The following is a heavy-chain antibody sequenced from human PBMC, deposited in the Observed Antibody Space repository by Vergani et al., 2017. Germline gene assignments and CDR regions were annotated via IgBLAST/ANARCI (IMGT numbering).Heavy chain of an antibody. J-gene: IGHJ1*01. D-gene: IGHD3-22*01. Sequence: QVQLVESGGGVVQPGRSLRLSCAASGFTFSSYAMHWVRQAPGKGLEWVAVISYDGSNKYYADSVKGRFTISRDNSKNTLYLQMNSLRAEDTAVYYCAKXGGPDSSGYYYPEYFQHWGQGTLVTVSS. CDR1: GFTFSSYA. V-gene: IGHV3-30-3*02. CDR2: ISYDGSNK. CDR3: AKXGGPDSSGYYYPEYFQH.